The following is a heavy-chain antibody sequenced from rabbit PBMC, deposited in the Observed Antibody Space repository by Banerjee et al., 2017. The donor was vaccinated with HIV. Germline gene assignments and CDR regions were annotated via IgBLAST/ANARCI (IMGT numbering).Heavy chain of an antibody. D-gene: IGHD2-1*01. V-gene: IGHV1S40*01. CDR2: IDAGSSGST. Sequence: SLEESGGDLVKPEGSLTLTCKSSGFDLNYYCMCWVRQAPGKGLEWIACIDAGSSGSTYYASWAKGRFTISKTSSTTVTLQMTSLTAADTATYFCARNLAGSDYRLGFSLWGPGTLVTVS. CDR1: GFDLNYYC. CDR3: ARNLAGSDYRLGFSL. J-gene: IGHJ4*01.